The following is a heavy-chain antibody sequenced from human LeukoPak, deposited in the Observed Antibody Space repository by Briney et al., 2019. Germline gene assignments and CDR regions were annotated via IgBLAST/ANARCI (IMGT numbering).Heavy chain of an antibody. D-gene: IGHD2-15*01. V-gene: IGHV3-7*01. CDR2: INQDSSEK. J-gene: IGHJ4*02. CDR1: GFTFSSYW. CDR3: VQGWRDN. Sequence: GGSLRLSCAASGFTFSSYWMSWVRQAPGKGLEWVANINQDSSEKYYVDSVKGRFTISRDNAKNSLYLQLNTLRPEDTAVYYCVQGWRDNWGQGTLVTVSS.